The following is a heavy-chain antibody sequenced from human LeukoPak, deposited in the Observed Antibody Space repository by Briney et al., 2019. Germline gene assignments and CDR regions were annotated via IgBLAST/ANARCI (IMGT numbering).Heavy chain of an antibody. CDR2: IYYSGST. J-gene: IGHJ5*02. CDR1: GGSISSSSSY. V-gene: IGHV4-39*01. CDR3: ARPDCSGGSCYSAGFDP. D-gene: IGHD2-15*01. Sequence: PSETLSLTCSVSGGSISSSSSYWGWIRQPPGKGLEWIGSIYYSGSTYYSPSLKSRVTISVDTSKNQFSLKLSSVTAADTAVYYCARPDCSGGSCYSAGFDPWGQGTLVTVSS.